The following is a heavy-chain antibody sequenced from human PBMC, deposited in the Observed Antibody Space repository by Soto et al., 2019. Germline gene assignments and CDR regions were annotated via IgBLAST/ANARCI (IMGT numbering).Heavy chain of an antibody. CDR3: ATVLSFLSGKFLEWSINWFDP. CDR2: FDPEDGET. J-gene: IGHJ5*02. CDR1: GYTLTELS. Sequence: ASVKVSCKVSGYTLTELSMHWVRQAPGKGLEWMGGFDPEDGETIYAQKFQGRVTMTEDTSTDTAYMELSSLRSEDTAVYYCATVLSFLSGKFLEWSINWFDPWCQGTLVTVSS. D-gene: IGHD3-3*01. V-gene: IGHV1-24*01.